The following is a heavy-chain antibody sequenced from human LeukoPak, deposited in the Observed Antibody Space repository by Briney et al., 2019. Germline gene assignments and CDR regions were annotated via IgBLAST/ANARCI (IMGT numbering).Heavy chain of an antibody. D-gene: IGHD6-19*01. CDR1: GYTFTSYG. CDR2: ISAYNGNT. CDR3: ARDKEQWLVHGDFDY. V-gene: IGHV1-18*01. J-gene: IGHJ4*02. Sequence: ASVKVSCKASGYTFTSYGISWVRQAPGQGLEWMGWISAYNGNTNYAQKLQGRVTMTTDTSTSPAYMELRSLRSDDTAVYYCARDKEQWLVHGDFDYWGQGTLVTVSS.